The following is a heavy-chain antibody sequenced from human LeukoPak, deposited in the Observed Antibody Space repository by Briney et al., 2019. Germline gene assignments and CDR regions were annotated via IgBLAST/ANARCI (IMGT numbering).Heavy chain of an antibody. CDR2: IYYSGST. V-gene: IGHV4-39*01. Sequence: PSETLSLTCTVSGGSISSSSYYWGWLRQPPGKGLEWIGSIYYSGSTYYNPSLKSRVAISVDTSKNQFSLKLSSVTAADTAVYYCARMEIRDSDSFDIWGQGTMVTVSS. CDR1: GGSISSSSYY. J-gene: IGHJ3*02. D-gene: IGHD1-1*01. CDR3: ARMEIRDSDSFDI.